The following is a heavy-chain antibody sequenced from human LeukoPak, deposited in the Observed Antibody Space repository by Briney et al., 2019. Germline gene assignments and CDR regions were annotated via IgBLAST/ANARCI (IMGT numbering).Heavy chain of an antibody. CDR3: AKDRSTIALDY. D-gene: IGHD5/OR15-5a*01. J-gene: IGHJ4*02. Sequence: PGGSLRLSCAASGFTFSSYNMNWVRQAPGKGLEWVSSISSTSIYIYYADSVKGRFTISRDNSKNTLYLQMNSLRAEDTAVYYCAKDRSTIALDYWGQGTLVTVSS. V-gene: IGHV3-21*04. CDR2: ISSTSIYI. CDR1: GFTFSSYN.